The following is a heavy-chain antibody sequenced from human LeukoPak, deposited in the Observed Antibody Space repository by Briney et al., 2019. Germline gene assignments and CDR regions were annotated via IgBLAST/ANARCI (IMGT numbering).Heavy chain of an antibody. Sequence: SETLSPTCTVSGYSISSGHYWGWIRQPPGKGLGGIGSIYLSGSTYYSPSLKSRVTISIGTSKNQFSLKLSSVTPEDTAVYYCARGWSDSSGWYGYYYYYYMDVWGKGTTVTISS. D-gene: IGHD6-19*01. V-gene: IGHV4-38-2*02. CDR1: GYSISSGHY. CDR3: ARGWSDSSGWYGYYYYYYMDV. CDR2: IYLSGST. J-gene: IGHJ6*03.